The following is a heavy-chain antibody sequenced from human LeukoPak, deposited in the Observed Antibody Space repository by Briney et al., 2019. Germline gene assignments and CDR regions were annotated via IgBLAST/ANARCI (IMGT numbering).Heavy chain of an antibody. CDR3: ARDGGPDAFDI. CDR1: GGSISSSNW. J-gene: IGHJ3*02. V-gene: IGHV4-4*02. CDR2: IYHSGST. D-gene: IGHD6-25*01. Sequence: SETLSLTCAVSGGSISSSNWWSWVRQPPGKGLEWIGEIYHSGSTNYNPSLKSRVTISVDKPKNQFSLKLSSVTAADTAVYYCARDGGPDAFDIWGQGTMVTVSS.